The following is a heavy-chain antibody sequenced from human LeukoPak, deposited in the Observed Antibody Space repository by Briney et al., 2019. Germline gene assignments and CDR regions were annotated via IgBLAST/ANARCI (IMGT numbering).Heavy chain of an antibody. CDR2: ISGSGGST. Sequence: GGSLRLSCAASGFTFSSYAMSWVRQAPGKGLEWVSAISGSGGSTYYADSVKGRFTISRDNSKNTLHLQMNSLRAEDTAVYYCAKDPIRYCSGGSCYGSSWFDPWGQGTLVTVSS. D-gene: IGHD2-15*01. J-gene: IGHJ5*02. CDR3: AKDPIRYCSGGSCYGSSWFDP. CDR1: GFTFSSYA. V-gene: IGHV3-23*01.